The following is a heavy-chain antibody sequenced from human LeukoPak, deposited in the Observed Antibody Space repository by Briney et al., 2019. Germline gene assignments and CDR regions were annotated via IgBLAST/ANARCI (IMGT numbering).Heavy chain of an antibody. J-gene: IGHJ1*01. Sequence: SQTLSLTCTVSGGSLNSGDYYWSWIRQPPGKGLEWIGYIYYSGSTNSNPSLKSRVTISVDTSKNQFSLKLSSVTAADTAVYYCARGGAARLHFQNWGQGTLVTVSS. CDR2: IYYSGST. D-gene: IGHD6-6*01. V-gene: IGHV4-30-4*01. CDR1: GGSLNSGDYY. CDR3: ARGGAARLHFQN.